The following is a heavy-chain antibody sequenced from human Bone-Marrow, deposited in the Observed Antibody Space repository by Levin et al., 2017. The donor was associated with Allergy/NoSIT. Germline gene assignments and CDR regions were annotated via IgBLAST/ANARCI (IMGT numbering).Heavy chain of an antibody. CDR3: ARDRRVLWFGRGRWFDP. D-gene: IGHD3-10*01. V-gene: IGHV1-18*01. CDR2: ISAYNGNT. J-gene: IGHJ5*02. CDR1: GYTFTSYG. Sequence: ASVKVSCKASGYTFTSYGISWVRQAPGQGLEWMGWISAYNGNTNYAQKLQGRVTMTTDTSTSTAYMELRSLRSDDTAVYYCARDRRVLWFGRGRWFDPWGQGTLVTVSS.